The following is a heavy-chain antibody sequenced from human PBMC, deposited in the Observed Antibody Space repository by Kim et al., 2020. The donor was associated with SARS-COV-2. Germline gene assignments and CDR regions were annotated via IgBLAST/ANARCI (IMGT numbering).Heavy chain of an antibody. D-gene: IGHD3-22*01. V-gene: IGHV1-3*01. CDR3: ARVYYDSSGYVNWFDP. J-gene: IGHJ5*02. Sequence: KVQGRVTITRDTSASTAYMELSSLRSEDTAVYYCARVYYDSSGYVNWFDPWGQGTLVTVSS.